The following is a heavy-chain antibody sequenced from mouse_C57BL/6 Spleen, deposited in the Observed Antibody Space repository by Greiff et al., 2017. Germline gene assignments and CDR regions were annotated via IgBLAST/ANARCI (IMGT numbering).Heavy chain of an antibody. CDR1: GYTFTSYW. CDR2: IDPSDSET. J-gene: IGHJ4*01. Sequence: QVQLKQPGAELVRPGSSVKLSCKASGYTFTSYWMHWVKQRPIQGLEWIGNIDPSDSETHYNQKFKDKATLTVDKSSSTAYMQLSSLTSEDSAVYYCARTFDSSGPSDAMDYWGQGTSVTVSS. V-gene: IGHV1-52*01. CDR3: ARTFDSSGPSDAMDY. D-gene: IGHD3-2*02.